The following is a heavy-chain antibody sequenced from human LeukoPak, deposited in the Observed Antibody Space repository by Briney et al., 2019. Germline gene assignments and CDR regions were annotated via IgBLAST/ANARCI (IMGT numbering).Heavy chain of an antibody. CDR3: ARGSAAGTGGYYYGMDV. CDR1: GFTFSSYS. J-gene: IGHJ6*04. Sequence: GSLTLSCAASGFTFSSYSMNWVPQAPGKGREWVSSISSSSSYIHYADSVKGRFTNCRDNAKNSLYLQMNSLRAEDTAVYYCARGSAAGTGGYYYGMDVWGKGTTVTVSS. CDR2: ISSSSSYI. D-gene: IGHD6-13*01. V-gene: IGHV3-21*01.